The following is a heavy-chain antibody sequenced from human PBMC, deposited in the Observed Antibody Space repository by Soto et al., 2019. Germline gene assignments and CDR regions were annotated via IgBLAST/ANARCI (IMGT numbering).Heavy chain of an antibody. V-gene: IGHV1-18*01. D-gene: IGHD3-10*01. CDR1: GYTFTSYG. J-gene: IGHJ6*03. CDR3: ARDRGSGRSGYYYYYMDV. Sequence: ASVKVSCKASGYTFTSYGISWVRQAPGQGLEWMGWISAYNGNTNYAQKLQGRVTMTTDASTSTAYMELRSLRSDDTAVYYCARDRGSGRSGYYYYYMDVWGKGTTVTVSS. CDR2: ISAYNGNT.